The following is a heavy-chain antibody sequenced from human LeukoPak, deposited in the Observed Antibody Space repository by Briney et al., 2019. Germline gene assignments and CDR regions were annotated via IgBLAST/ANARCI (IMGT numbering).Heavy chain of an antibody. V-gene: IGHV5-51*01. J-gene: IGHJ4*02. D-gene: IGHD3-10*01. Sequence: GESLKISCEGSGXSFTSYWIGWVRQMPGKGLEWMGIIYPGDSETRYSPSFQGQVTFSADKSISTANLQWSSLKASDTAMYYCARQYGSGNYDYWGQGTLVTVSS. CDR3: ARQYGSGNYDY. CDR2: IYPGDSET. CDR1: GXSFTSYW.